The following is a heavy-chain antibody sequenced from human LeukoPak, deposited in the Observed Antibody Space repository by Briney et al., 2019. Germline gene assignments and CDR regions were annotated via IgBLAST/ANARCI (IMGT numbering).Heavy chain of an antibody. CDR2: ISSSSSYI. D-gene: IGHD6-19*01. Sequence: GGSLRLSCAASGFTFSSYSMNWVRQAPGKGLEWVSSISSSSSYIYYADSVKGRFTISRDNAKSSLYLQMNSLRAEDTAVYYCARDQDLMGGSGWYYGMDVWGQGTTVTVSS. CDR1: GFTFSSYS. CDR3: ARDQDLMGGSGWYYGMDV. V-gene: IGHV3-21*01. J-gene: IGHJ6*02.